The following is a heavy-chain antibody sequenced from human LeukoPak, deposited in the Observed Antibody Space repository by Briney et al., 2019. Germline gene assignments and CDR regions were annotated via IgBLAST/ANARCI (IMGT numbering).Heavy chain of an antibody. V-gene: IGHV4-39*01. CDR2: FHSYGDT. J-gene: IGHJ5*02. Sequence: SETLSLTCTVSGGSLSRSPYSWGWIRQSPGKGLEWIGTFHSYGDTYYNPSLMSRVSISVDSSKNQLSLNLTSVTAADTAVYYCARSPTGFPNWVDPWGQGTLVTVSS. CDR1: GGSLSRSPYS. D-gene: IGHD4-17*01. CDR3: ARSPTGFPNWVDP.